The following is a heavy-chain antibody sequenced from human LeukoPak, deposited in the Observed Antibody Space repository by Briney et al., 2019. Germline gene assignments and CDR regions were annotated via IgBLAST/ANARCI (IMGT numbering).Heavy chain of an antibody. J-gene: IGHJ4*02. D-gene: IGHD4-17*01. Sequence: SETLSLTCTVSGYSISSGYYWGWIRQPPGKGLEWIGSIYHSGSTYYNPSLTSRVTISVDTSKNQFSLKLSSVTAADTAVYYCARDLVSTVTPDYDYWGQGTLVTVSS. CDR3: ARDLVSTVTPDYDY. CDR1: GYSISSGYY. V-gene: IGHV4-38-2*02. CDR2: IYHSGST.